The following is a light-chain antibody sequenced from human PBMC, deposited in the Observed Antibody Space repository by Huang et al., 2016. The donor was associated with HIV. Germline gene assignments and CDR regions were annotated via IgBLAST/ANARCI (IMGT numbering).Light chain of an antibody. CDR1: QRISDY. CDR2: AAS. J-gene: IGKJ2*01. CDR3: QQSDSTPYT. V-gene: IGKV1-39*01. Sequence: DIQMTQSPSSLSASVGDRVTITCRASQRISDYLNWYQQKPGKAPKLLIYAASSLQRGVLSRFSGSGSGTDFTLTINSLQPEDFATYYCQQSDSTPYTFGQGTKLEIK.